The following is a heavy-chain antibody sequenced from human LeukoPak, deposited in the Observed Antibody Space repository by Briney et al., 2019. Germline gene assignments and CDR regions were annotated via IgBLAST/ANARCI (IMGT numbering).Heavy chain of an antibody. V-gene: IGHV3-33*08. J-gene: IGHJ4*02. CDR2: IWYDGSNK. Sequence: PXGSLRLSCAASGFTFSDYYMSWIRQAPGKGLEWVAIIWYDGSNKYYADSVKGRFTISRDNSKNTLYLQMNSLRVEDTAVYYCASVWRALGYTIDYWGQGTQVAVSS. D-gene: IGHD5-18*01. CDR3: ASVWRALGYTIDY. CDR1: GFTFSDYY.